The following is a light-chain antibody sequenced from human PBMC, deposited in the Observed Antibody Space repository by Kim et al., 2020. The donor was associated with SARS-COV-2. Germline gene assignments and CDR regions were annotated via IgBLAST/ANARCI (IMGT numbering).Light chain of an antibody. J-gene: IGLJ2*01. Sequence: QSVVTQPASVSGSPGQSITISCTGTSSDVGGYNYVSWYQQHLGEAPKLIIYDVTTRPSGVSNRFSGSKSGNTASLTISGLQAEDEGDYFCSSYTDTTTLGVFGGGTQLTVL. V-gene: IGLV2-14*03. CDR2: DVT. CDR3: SSYTDTTTLGV. CDR1: SSDVGGYNY.